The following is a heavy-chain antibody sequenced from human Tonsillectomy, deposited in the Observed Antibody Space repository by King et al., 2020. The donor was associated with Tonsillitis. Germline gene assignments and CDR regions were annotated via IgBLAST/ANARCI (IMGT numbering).Heavy chain of an antibody. D-gene: IGHD5-24*01. J-gene: IGHJ6*02. V-gene: IGHV3-33*05. CDR2: ISSDGNNK. CDR1: GFTFSSYG. CDR3: ARDQEKWLQLLDYYYGMDV. Sequence: VQLVESGGGVVQPGRSLRLSCAASGFTFSSYGMHWVRQAPGKGLEWVSVISSDGNNKYYADSVKGRFTISRDNSKNTLYLQMNSLRAEDTAVYYCARDQEKWLQLLDYYYGMDVWGQGTTVTVSS.